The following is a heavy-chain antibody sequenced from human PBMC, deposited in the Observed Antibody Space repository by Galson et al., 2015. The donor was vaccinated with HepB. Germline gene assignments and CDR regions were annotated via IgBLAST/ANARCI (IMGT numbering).Heavy chain of an antibody. J-gene: IGHJ4*02. CDR2: IWYDGTYK. CDR3: ASDSGNGGSQD. Sequence: SLRLSCAASGFIFSNYGMQWVRQAPGKGLEWVAHIWYDGTYKHYADSEKGRFTISRDNAKNTLFLQMNSLRAEDTAVYYCASDSGNGGSQDWGQGTLVSVSS. CDR1: GFIFSNYG. D-gene: IGHD2-8*01. V-gene: IGHV3-33*01.